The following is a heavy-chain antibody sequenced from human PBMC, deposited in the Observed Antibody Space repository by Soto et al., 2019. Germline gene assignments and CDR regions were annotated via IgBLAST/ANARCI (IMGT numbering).Heavy chain of an antibody. J-gene: IGHJ6*02. V-gene: IGHV5-51*01. CDR3: ARHQSSGLRLYYYAMDV. D-gene: IGHD6-19*01. Sequence: GESLKISCKGSGYSFTTYWIGWVRQMPGKGLEWMGIIYPGDSDTRYSPSFQGQVTISADTSIRTAYLQWNSLKASDTAIYYCARHQSSGLRLYYYAMDVWGQGTTVTVSS. CDR2: IYPGDSDT. CDR1: GYSFTTYW.